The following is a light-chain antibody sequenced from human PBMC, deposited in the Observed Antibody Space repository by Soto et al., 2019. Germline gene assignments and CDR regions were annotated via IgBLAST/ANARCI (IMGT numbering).Light chain of an antibody. V-gene: IGLV1-40*01. CDR1: SSNIGAGYE. CDR3: QSYDSTLSGVV. J-gene: IGLJ3*02. CDR2: GNI. Sequence: QSVLTQPPSVSGAPGQRVTISRTGSSSNIGAGYEVHWYQQLPGTAPRLLIYGNIYRPSGVPDRFSGSKSGTSVSLAITGLQAEDEADYHCQSYDSTLSGVVFGSGTKVTVL.